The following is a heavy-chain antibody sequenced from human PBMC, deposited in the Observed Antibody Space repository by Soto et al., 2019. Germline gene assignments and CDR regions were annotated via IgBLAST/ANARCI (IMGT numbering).Heavy chain of an antibody. J-gene: IGHJ6*02. CDR3: RSSSRYSTDV. CDR2: IYGTGNT. D-gene: IGHD6-13*01. V-gene: IGHV4-39*01. Sequence: QLQLQESGPGLVKPSETLSLSCTVSGGSITSSFYWGWIRQPPGKGLEWIGSIYGTGNTYYNPSLEGRVTISTDTSKNQFSLNLSSVTAADTDVYYCRSSSRYSTDVWGQGATVTVSS. CDR1: GGSITSSFY.